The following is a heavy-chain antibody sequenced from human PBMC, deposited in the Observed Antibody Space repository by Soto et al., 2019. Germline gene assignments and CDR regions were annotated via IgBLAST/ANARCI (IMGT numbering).Heavy chain of an antibody. CDR3: ASKMVIFGVVRPPHPYYYYYGMDV. Sequence: GASVKVSCKASGGTFSSYAISWVRQAPGQGLEWMGGIIPIFGTANYAQKFQGRVTITADESTSTAYMELSSLRSEDTAVYYCASKMVIFGVVRPPHPYYYYYGMDVWGQGTTVTVSS. CDR2: IIPIFGTA. D-gene: IGHD3-3*01. J-gene: IGHJ6*02. V-gene: IGHV1-69*13. CDR1: GGTFSSYA.